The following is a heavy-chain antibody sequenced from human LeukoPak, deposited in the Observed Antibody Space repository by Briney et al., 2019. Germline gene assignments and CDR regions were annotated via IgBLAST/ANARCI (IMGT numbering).Heavy chain of an antibody. CDR1: GFTFSSYA. V-gene: IGHV3-23*01. D-gene: IGHD5-12*01. CDR3: AKDQGYSGYDYPDY. CDR2: ISGSGGST. J-gene: IGHJ4*02. Sequence: GGSLRLSCAASGFTFSSYAMSWVRQAPGKGLEWVSAISGSGGSTYYADSVKGRSTISRDNSKNTLYLQMNSLRAEDTAVYYCAKDQGYSGYDYPDYWGQGTLVTVSS.